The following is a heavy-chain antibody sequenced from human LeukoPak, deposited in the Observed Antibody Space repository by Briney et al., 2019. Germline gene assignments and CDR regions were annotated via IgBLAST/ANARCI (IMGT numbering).Heavy chain of an antibody. J-gene: IGHJ5*02. CDR2: IYYSGST. CDR3: ASLSGHNWFDP. D-gene: IGHD3-16*02. CDR1: GGSISSSSYY. Sequence: TSETLSLTCTVSGGSISSSSYYWGWIRQPPGKGLEWIGSIYYSGSTYYNPSLKSRVTISVDTSKNQFSLKLSSVTAADTAVYYCASLSGHNWFDPWGQGTLVTVSS. V-gene: IGHV4-39*07.